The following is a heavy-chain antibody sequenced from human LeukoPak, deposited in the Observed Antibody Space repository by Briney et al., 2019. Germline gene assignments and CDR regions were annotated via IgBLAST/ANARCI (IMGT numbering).Heavy chain of an antibody. J-gene: IGHJ4*02. Sequence: SETLSLICTVSGGSISSGGYYWSWIRQPPGKGLEWIGYIYYSGSTYYNPSLKSRVTISVDTSKNQFSLKLSSVTAADTAVYYCARGPYYYGSGSYWPLYYFDYWGQATLVTVYS. CDR3: ARGPYYYGSGSYWPLYYFDY. CDR1: GGSISSGGYY. D-gene: IGHD3-10*01. V-gene: IGHV4-30-4*08. CDR2: IYYSGST.